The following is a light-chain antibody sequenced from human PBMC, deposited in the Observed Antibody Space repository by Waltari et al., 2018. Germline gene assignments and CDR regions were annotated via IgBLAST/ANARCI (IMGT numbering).Light chain of an antibody. CDR1: SSDVGTYNL. Sequence: QSALTRTATVSGSPGQSITISCTGTSSDVGTYNLVSWYQQHPGKAPTLIIYDVNKRPSGVSNRFSGSKSGNTASLTISGLQAADEADYYCCSYAGSAISVFGGGTKLTVL. V-gene: IGLV2-23*02. CDR2: DVN. J-gene: IGLJ2*01. CDR3: CSYAGSAISV.